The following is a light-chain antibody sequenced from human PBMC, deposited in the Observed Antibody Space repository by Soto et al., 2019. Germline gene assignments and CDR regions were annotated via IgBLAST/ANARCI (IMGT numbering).Light chain of an antibody. CDR1: SFNIGNHG. V-gene: IGLV1-36*01. Sequence: QSALPRPPWVSAAPGQRVTMSCSGGSFNIGNHGVNWYLQIPGKPPKVVIYNNEFLSSGVSDRFSGSKSGTSASLAISGLQSEDEGDYFCLAWDSSLNGYVFGTGTKVTVL. J-gene: IGLJ1*01. CDR2: NNE. CDR3: LAWDSSLNGYV.